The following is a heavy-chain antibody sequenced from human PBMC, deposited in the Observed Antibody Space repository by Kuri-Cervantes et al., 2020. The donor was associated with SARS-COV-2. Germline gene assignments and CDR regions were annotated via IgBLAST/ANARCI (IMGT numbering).Heavy chain of an antibody. Sequence: GGSLRLSCAASGFTFSSYAMHWVRQAPGKGLEWVAVISYDGSSRYYTDSVKGRFTTSRDNSKNTLYLQMNSLRAEDTAIYYCAKVGWALGLFYYMDVWGKGTTVTVSS. CDR1: GFTFSSYA. CDR3: AKVGWALGLFYYMDV. D-gene: IGHD1-26*01. CDR2: ISYDGSSR. J-gene: IGHJ6*03. V-gene: IGHV3-30*04.